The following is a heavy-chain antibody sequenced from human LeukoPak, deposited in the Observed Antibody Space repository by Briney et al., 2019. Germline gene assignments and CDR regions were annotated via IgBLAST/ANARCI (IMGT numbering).Heavy chain of an antibody. J-gene: IGHJ4*02. D-gene: IGHD5-12*01. CDR1: GGSFSGYY. CDR2: INHSGST. V-gene: IGHV4-34*01. CDR3: ARGYIDFDY. Sequence: SETLSLTCAVYGGSFSGYYWSWIRQPPGKGLEWIGEINHSGSTNYNPSLKSRVTRSVDTSKNQFSLKLSSVTAADTAVYYCARGYIDFDYWGQGTLVTVSS.